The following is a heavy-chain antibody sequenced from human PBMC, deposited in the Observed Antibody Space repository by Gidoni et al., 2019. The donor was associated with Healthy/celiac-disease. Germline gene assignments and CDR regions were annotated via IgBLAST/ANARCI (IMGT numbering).Heavy chain of an antibody. V-gene: IGHV3-73*02. J-gene: IGHJ4*02. CDR3: TRWDYDSSGFNAFDS. CDR1: GFIFTDSA. CDR2: IRSKANSYAT. D-gene: IGHD3-22*01. Sequence: EVQLVESGGGLVQPGESLKLSCAASGFIFTDSAMPWGRQASGKGLEWVGRIRSKANSYATVYAESAKGRFTISRDDSKNTAYLQMNSLKTDDTAVYYCTRWDYDSSGFNAFDSWGQGTLVTVSS.